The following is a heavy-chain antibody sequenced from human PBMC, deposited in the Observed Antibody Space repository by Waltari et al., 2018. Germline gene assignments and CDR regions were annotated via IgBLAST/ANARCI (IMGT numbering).Heavy chain of an antibody. D-gene: IGHD3-10*01. CDR2: IYHSGST. CDR1: GFTFSSYS. Sequence: VQLVESGGGLVQPGGSLRLSCAASGFTFSSYSMNWVRQAQGKGLEWIGSIYHSGSTYYNSSLKSRVTISLDTSKNQFSLKLSSVTAADTAVYYCARYSITMVRGVIINPPLFDYWGQGTLVTVSS. V-gene: IGHV4-38-2*01. CDR3: ARYSITMVRGVIINPPLFDY. J-gene: IGHJ4*02.